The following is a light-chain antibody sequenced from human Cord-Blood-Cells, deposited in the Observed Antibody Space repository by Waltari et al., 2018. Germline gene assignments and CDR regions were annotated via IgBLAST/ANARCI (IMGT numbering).Light chain of an antibody. CDR1: ACLLNHNGNSY. CDR2: VGS. CDR3: QQGLKTPIT. J-gene: IGKJ5*01. Sequence: SGTSQHPLSLPVSPREPASIAWRFSACLLNHNGNSYLDWYLQKPGQAPQLLIYVGSNRATGVPDRFSGSGSGTDFTLNISRLEPEDFAVYYCQQGLKTPITFGQGTKLDIK. V-gene: IGKV2-28*01.